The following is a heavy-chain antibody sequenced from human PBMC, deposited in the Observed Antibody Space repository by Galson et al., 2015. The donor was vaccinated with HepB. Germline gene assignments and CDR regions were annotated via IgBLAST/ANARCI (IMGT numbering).Heavy chain of an antibody. Sequence: SLRLSCAASGFTFSSYAFLWVRQAPDKGLEWVSIISFDGNTQYYTDSVKGRFTISRDNSKNTVYLHMNNLGREDTAVYHCARAVGRGDWQRGRFDPWGQGTLVTVSS. J-gene: IGHJ5*02. CDR1: GFTFSSYA. CDR3: ARAVGRGDWQRGRFDP. V-gene: IGHV3-30*04. CDR2: ISFDGNTQ. D-gene: IGHD2-21*02.